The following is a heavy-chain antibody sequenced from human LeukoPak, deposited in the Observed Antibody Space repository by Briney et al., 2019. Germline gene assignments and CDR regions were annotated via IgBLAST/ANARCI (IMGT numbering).Heavy chain of an antibody. CDR2: IWYDGRNE. CDR3: ARDQCSGGSCYSGY. D-gene: IGHD2-15*01. Sequence: PGGSLRLSCAASGFTFSSYGMHWVRQAPGKGLEWVALIWYDGRNENYADSVKGRFTISRDNSKNTLYLQMNSLRAEDTAMYYCARDQCSGGSCYSGYWGQGTLVTVSS. CDR1: GFTFSSYG. J-gene: IGHJ4*02. V-gene: IGHV3-33*08.